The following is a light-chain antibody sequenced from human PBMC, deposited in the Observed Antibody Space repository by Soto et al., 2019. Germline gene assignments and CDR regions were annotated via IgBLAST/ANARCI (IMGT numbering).Light chain of an antibody. CDR1: QSISRW. V-gene: IGKV1-5*01. Sequence: DIQMTQSPSTLSASVGDRVTIACRASQSISRWLAWYQQKPGKAPKVLIWDASSLHSGVPSRFSGSGYGTEFTLTISSLQPGDFGTYYCQQYHGYSTWTFGQGTKVEIK. J-gene: IGKJ1*01. CDR3: QQYHGYSTWT. CDR2: DAS.